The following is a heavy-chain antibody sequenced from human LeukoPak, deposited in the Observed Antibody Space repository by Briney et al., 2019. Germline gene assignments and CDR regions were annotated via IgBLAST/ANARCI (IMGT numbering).Heavy chain of an antibody. Sequence: SETLSLTCTVSGGSISSSSYYWGWIRQPPGKGLEWIGSIYYSGSTYYNPSLKSRVTISVDTSKNQFSLQLNSVTPEDTAVYYCARDDLQLVRRLGGSTEYYYYYYMDVWGKGTTVTVSS. J-gene: IGHJ6*03. V-gene: IGHV4-39*07. CDR1: GGSISSSSYY. CDR2: IYYSGST. CDR3: ARDDLQLVRRLGGSTEYYYYYYMDV. D-gene: IGHD6-13*01.